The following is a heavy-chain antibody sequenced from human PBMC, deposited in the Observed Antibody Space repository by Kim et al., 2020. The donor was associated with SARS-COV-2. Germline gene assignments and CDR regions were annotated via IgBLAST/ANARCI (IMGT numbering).Heavy chain of an antibody. J-gene: IGHJ6*02. CDR1: GYTFTSYY. V-gene: IGHV1-46*01. CDR2: INPSGGST. D-gene: IGHD6-6*01. CDR3: ARDMIFEQLELNFYYYYGMDV. Sequence: ASVKVSCKASGYTFTSYYMHWVRQAPGQGLEWMGIINPSGGSTSYAQKFQGRVTMTRDTSTSTVYMELSSLRSEDTAVYYCARDMIFEQLELNFYYYYGMDVWGQGTTVTVSS.